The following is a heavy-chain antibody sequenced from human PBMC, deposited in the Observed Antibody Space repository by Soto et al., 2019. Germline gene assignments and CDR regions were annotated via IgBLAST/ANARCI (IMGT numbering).Heavy chain of an antibody. Sequence: SETLSLTCTVSGGSISSGGYYWSWIRQHPGKGLEWIGYFYYSGSTYYNPSLKSRVTISVDTSKNQFSLKLSSVTAADTAVYYCARDWAYYYDSSGYADAFDIWGQGTMVTVSS. CDR1: GGSISSGGYY. CDR2: FYYSGST. V-gene: IGHV4-31*03. J-gene: IGHJ3*02. CDR3: ARDWAYYYDSSGYADAFDI. D-gene: IGHD3-22*01.